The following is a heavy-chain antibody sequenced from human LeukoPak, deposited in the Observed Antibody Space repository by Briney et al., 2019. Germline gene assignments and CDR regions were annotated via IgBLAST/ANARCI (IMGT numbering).Heavy chain of an antibody. V-gene: IGHV3-21*01. D-gene: IGHD1-26*01. CDR1: GFTFSSYS. Sequence: GGSLRLSCAASGFTFSSYSMNWVRQAPGKGLEWVSSISSSSSYIYYADSVKGRFTISRDNSKNTLYLQMNSLRAEDTAVYYCARGELVGARGYYFDYWGQGTLVTVSS. CDR3: ARGELVGARGYYFDY. J-gene: IGHJ4*02. CDR2: ISSSSSYI.